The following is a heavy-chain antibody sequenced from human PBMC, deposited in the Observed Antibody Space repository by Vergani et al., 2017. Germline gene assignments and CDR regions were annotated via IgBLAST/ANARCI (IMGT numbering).Heavy chain of an antibody. CDR1: GGSMSGYY. J-gene: IGHJ6*02. V-gene: IGHV4-59*05. CDR3: ARHGYSYGFRYYYYGMDV. Sequence: QVRLQESGPGLVKPSETLSLTCSVSGGSMSGYYWSWIRQPPGKGLEWIGSIYYSGSTYYNPSLKSRVTISVDTSKNQFSLKLSSVTAADTAVYYCARHGYSYGFRYYYYGMDVWGQGTTVTVSS. D-gene: IGHD5-18*01. CDR2: IYYSGST.